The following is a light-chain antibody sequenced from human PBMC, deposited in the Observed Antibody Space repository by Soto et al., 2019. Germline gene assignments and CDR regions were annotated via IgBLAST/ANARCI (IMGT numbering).Light chain of an antibody. CDR2: GAS. V-gene: IGKV3-15*01. Sequence: EIVMTKSPATLSVSPGERATLSCRASQNVGNNLVWYQQKPGQAPRLLIYGASTRAAGIPDRFSGSGSGTEFTLTISGLQSDDFAVYYCQQINNWPPWTFGQGTKVDI. CDR1: QNVGNN. CDR3: QQINNWPPWT. J-gene: IGKJ1*01.